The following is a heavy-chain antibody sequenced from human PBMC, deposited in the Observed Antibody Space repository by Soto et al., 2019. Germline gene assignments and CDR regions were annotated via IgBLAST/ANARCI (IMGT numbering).Heavy chain of an antibody. CDR1: GFTFSSYA. Sequence: EVQLVESGGGLVQPGGSLRLSCAASGFTFSSYAMHWVRQAPGKGLEYVSAINSNGGSTYYANSVKGRFTISRDNSKNTLYLQMGSLRAEDMAVSYCARRDGYNFDYWGQGNLVTVSS. CDR2: INSNGGST. CDR3: ARRDGYNFDY. D-gene: IGHD5-12*01. J-gene: IGHJ4*02. V-gene: IGHV3-64*01.